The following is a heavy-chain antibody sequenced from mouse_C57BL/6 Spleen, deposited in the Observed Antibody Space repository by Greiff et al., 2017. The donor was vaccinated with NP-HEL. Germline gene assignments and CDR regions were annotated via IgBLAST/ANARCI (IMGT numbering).Heavy chain of an antibody. J-gene: IGHJ4*01. D-gene: IGHD1-1*01. CDR3: AKYYGSSFYAMDY. Sequence: VKLMESGPGLVQPSQSLSITCTVSGFSLTSYGVHWVRQSPGKGLEWLGVIWRGGSTDYNAAFMSRLSITKDNSKSQVFFKMNSLQADDTAIYYCAKYYGSSFYAMDYWGQGTSVTVSS. V-gene: IGHV2-5*01. CDR2: IWRGGST. CDR1: GFSLTSYG.